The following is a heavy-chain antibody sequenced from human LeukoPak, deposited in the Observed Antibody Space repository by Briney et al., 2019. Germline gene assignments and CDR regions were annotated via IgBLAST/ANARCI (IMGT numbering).Heavy chain of an antibody. CDR1: GYTFSSYY. D-gene: IGHD6-13*01. J-gene: IGHJ5*01. CDR3: ARAAAAAEEYNWFDS. CDR2: INPSSGST. V-gene: IGHV1-46*01. Sequence: ASVTVSCKASGYTFSSYYMHWVRQAPGQGPEWMGIINPSSGSTSYAQKFQGRVTMTRDMSTTTVYMELSSLRSEDTAVYYCARAAAAAEEYNWFDSWGQGTLVTVSS.